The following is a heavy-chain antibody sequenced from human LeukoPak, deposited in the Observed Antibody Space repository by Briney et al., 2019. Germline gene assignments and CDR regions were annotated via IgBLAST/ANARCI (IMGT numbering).Heavy chain of an antibody. V-gene: IGHV3-30*18. CDR3: AKCVIQIVYYYYGMDV. D-gene: IGHD5-18*01. Sequence: GRSLRLPCAASGFTFSSYGMHWVRQAPGKGLEWVAVISYDGSNKYYADSVKGRFTISRDNSKNTLYLQMNSLRAEDTAVYYCAKCVIQIVYYYYGMDVWGQGTTVTVSS. CDR2: ISYDGSNK. J-gene: IGHJ6*02. CDR1: GFTFSSYG.